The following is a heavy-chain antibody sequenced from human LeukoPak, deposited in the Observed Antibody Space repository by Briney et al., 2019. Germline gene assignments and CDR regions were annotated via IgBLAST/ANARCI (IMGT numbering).Heavy chain of an antibody. CDR3: ARGQGGNYYLNYFDY. V-gene: IGHV4-59*01. J-gene: IGHJ4*02. CDR1: GGSFSTYY. CDR2: FYYSGST. Sequence: SETLSLTCTVTGGSFSTYYWSWIRQPPGKGLEWIGHFYYSGSTNYNPSLKSRVTISVDTSRNQFSLKLASVTAADTAVYYCARGQGGNYYLNYFDYWGQGALVTVSS. D-gene: IGHD1-26*01.